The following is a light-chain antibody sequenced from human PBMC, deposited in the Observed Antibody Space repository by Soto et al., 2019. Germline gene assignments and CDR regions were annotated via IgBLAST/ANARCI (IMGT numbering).Light chain of an antibody. V-gene: IGKV3-20*01. CDR2: GAP. CDR1: QSVSSRF. Sequence: EIVLTQSPGALSLSPGQRATLSCRASQSVSSRFLAWYQQKPGQAPRLIIYGAPSRAAGIPDRFSDSGSGTDFTLTISSLEPEDFAVYYCHQFATTRSFGQGTKVDIK. CDR3: HQFATTRS. J-gene: IGKJ1*01.